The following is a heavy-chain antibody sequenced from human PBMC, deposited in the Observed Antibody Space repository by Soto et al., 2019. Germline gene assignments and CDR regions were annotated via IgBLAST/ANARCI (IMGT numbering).Heavy chain of an antibody. J-gene: IGHJ4*02. CDR3: AKHGGNYYDISGYSLDY. D-gene: IGHD3-22*01. V-gene: IGHV4-4*02. CDR1: GGSISSSNW. CDR2: IYTSGST. Sequence: QVQLQESGPGLVKPSGTLSLTCAVSGGSISSSNWWSWVRQPPGKGLEWIGEIYTSGSTNYNPSLKGRVTITVDKSKNRSPLKQGSVRAADTAVYYCAKHGGNYYDISGYSLDYWGQGTLVTV.